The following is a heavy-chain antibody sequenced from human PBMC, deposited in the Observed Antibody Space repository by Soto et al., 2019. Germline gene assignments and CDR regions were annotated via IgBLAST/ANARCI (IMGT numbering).Heavy chain of an antibody. V-gene: IGHV4-34*01. J-gene: IGHJ4*02. Sequence: SETLSLTCAVYGGSFSGYYRSWIRQPPGKGLEWIGEINHSGSTNYNPSLKSRVTISVDTSKNQFSLKLSSVTAADTAVYYCASTASKKYSRAFDYWGQGTLVTVSS. CDR1: GGSFSGYY. CDR3: ASTASKKYSRAFDY. CDR2: INHSGST. D-gene: IGHD6-6*01.